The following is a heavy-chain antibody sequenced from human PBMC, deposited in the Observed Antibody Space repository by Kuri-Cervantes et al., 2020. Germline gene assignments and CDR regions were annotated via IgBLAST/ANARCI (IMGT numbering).Heavy chain of an antibody. CDR1: GGTFSSYA. V-gene: IGHV1-69*13. CDR2: IIPIFGTA. J-gene: IGHJ3*02. CDR3: ASSSGSWGGSAFDI. D-gene: IGHD1-26*01. Sequence: SVKVSCKASGGTFSSYAISWVQQAPGQGLEWMGGIIPIFGTANYAQKFQGRVTITADESTSTAYMELSSLRSEDTAVYYCASSSGSWGGSAFDIWGQGTMVTVSS.